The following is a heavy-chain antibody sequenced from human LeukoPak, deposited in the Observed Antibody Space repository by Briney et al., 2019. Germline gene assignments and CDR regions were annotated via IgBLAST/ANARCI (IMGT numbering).Heavy chain of an antibody. CDR1: GFTFSNCA. CDR3: AKKIAVAGRFDY. V-gene: IGHV3-23*01. J-gene: IGHJ4*02. D-gene: IGHD6-19*01. CDR2: ITGSGDRT. Sequence: PGGSLRLSCAASGFTFSNCAMHWVRQAPGKGLEWVSSITGSGDRTDYADSVKGRFTISRDNSKNTLYLQMNSLRAEDTAVYYCAKKIAVAGRFDYWGQGTLVTVSS.